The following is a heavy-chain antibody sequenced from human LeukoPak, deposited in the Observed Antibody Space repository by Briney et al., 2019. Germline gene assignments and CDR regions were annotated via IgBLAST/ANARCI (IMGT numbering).Heavy chain of an antibody. CDR2: IIPIFGTA. V-gene: IGHV1-69*06. Sequence: SVKLSCKASGGTFSSYAISWVRQAPGQGLEWMVRIIPIFGTANYAQKFQGRVTITADKSTSTAYMELSSLRSEDTAVYYCARDYIGYCSGGSCYSGNYWGQGTLVTVSS. D-gene: IGHD2-15*01. CDR1: GGTFSSYA. J-gene: IGHJ4*02. CDR3: ARDYIGYCSGGSCYSGNY.